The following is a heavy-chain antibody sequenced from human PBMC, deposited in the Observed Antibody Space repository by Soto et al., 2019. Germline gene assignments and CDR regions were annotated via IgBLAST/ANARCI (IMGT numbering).Heavy chain of an antibody. D-gene: IGHD2-2*01. V-gene: IGHV6-1*01. CDR1: GDSVSSNSAA. Sequence: SQTLSLTCAISGDSVSSNSAAWNWIRQSPSRGLEWLGRTYYRSKWYNDYAVSVKSRITINPDTSKNQFSLQLNSVTPEDTAVYYCARAPGYCSSTRCPNQDVFAIRGQGTMVTVSS. J-gene: IGHJ3*02. CDR3: ARAPGYCSSTRCPNQDVFAI. CDR2: TYYRSKWYN.